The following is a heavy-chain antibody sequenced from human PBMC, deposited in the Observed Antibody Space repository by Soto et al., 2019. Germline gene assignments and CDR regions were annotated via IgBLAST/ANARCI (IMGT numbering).Heavy chain of an antibody. J-gene: IGHJ4*02. V-gene: IGHV3-64*02. D-gene: IGHD3-22*01. CDR3: ATATASGYYDY. CDR1: GFTFSSYD. CDR2: ISSNGGNT. Sequence: ESGEALVQPGGSLRLSCAVSGFTFSSYDMHWVRQAPGKGLEYVSAISSNGGNTYYADSVKGRFTISRDNSKNTLYLHMGNLRAEDMAVYYCATATASGYYDYWGQGTLVTVSS.